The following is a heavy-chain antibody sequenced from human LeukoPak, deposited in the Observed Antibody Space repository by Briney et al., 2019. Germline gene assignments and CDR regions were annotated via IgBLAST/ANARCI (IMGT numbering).Heavy chain of an antibody. CDR3: ARDSGTYYYDSSGHYYYYYGMDV. Sequence: ASVKVSCKASGYTFTGYYMHWVRQAPGQGLEWMGWINPNSGGTNYAQKFQGRVTMTRDTSISTAYMELSRLRSDDTAVYYCARDSGTYYYDSSGHYYYYYGMDVWGQGTTVTVSS. CDR1: GYTFTGYY. V-gene: IGHV1-2*02. J-gene: IGHJ6*02. D-gene: IGHD3-22*01. CDR2: INPNSGGT.